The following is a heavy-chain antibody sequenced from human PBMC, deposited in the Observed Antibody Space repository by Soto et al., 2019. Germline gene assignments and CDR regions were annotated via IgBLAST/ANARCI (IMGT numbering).Heavy chain of an antibody. J-gene: IGHJ4*02. CDR3: ARDERWIMDY. CDR2: ISVSTGNR. Sequence: ASVKVSCKASGYTFTNYGISWVRQAPGQGLEWVGWISVSTGNRNYAQKFQDRLTMATDTSTSTAYMELKSLRSDDSAVYYCARDERWIMDYWGRGTLVTVSS. CDR1: GYTFTNYG. D-gene: IGHD5-12*01. V-gene: IGHV1-18*01.